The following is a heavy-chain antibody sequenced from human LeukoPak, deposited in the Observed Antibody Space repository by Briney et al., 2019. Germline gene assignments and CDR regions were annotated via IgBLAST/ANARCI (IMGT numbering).Heavy chain of an antibody. CDR3: ARDSSGWSDY. CDR1: GGSFSGYY. J-gene: IGHJ4*02. V-gene: IGHV4-34*01. CDR2: INHSGGT. D-gene: IGHD6-19*01. Sequence: SETLSLTCAVYGGSFSGYYWSWIRQPPGKGLEWIGEINHSGGTNYNPSLKSRVTISVDTSKNQFSLRLSSVTAADTAVYYCARDSSGWSDYWGQGTLVTVSS.